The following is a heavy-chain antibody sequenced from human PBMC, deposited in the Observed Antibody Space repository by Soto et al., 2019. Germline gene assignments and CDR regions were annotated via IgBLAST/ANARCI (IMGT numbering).Heavy chain of an antibody. CDR2: IYSTT. D-gene: IGHD6-19*01. V-gene: IGHV4-59*01. CDR3: ARTLPVAGGFDY. CDR1: GASICIYY. J-gene: IGHJ4*02. Sequence: VQLKQPDPELVKLAETLSLTCPFSGASICIYYWSWIRQAPGKGLEWIGYIYSTTNYNPSLKSRVTISTDTSKNQISPELTSVTAAGTAVYYCARTLPVAGGFDYWGQGTLVTVSS.